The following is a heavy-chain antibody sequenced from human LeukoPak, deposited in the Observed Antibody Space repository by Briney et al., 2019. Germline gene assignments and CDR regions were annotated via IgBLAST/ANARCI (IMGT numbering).Heavy chain of an antibody. J-gene: IGHJ4*02. CDR2: IRYDGSNK. Sequence: GGSLRLSCAASVLSFSDYGMNWVRQAPDKGLEWEAYIRYDGSNKYYAESVKGRFTIARDNSKNTLYLQMNSLRAEDTAVYYCASEIIFGSFDYWGQGTLVTVSS. CDR1: VLSFSDYG. D-gene: IGHD3-3*01. V-gene: IGHV3-30*02. CDR3: ASEIIFGSFDY.